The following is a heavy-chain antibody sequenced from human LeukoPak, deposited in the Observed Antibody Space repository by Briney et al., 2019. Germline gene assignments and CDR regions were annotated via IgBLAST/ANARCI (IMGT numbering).Heavy chain of an antibody. Sequence: PSETLSLTCKVSGYSIGRDYYWAWLRQPPGKGLEWIGSIFHTGRTVYNPSYESRLTISMDTSKNAFFLRLNSVTAADTAVYFCARDGGYPTTDEGFDPWGLGTLVTVSS. CDR2: IFHTGRT. D-gene: IGHD5-12*01. CDR3: ARDGGYPTTDEGFDP. V-gene: IGHV4-38-2*02. CDR1: GYSIGRDYY. J-gene: IGHJ5*02.